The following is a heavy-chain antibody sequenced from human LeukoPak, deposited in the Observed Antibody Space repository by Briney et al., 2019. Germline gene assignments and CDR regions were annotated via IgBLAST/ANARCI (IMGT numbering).Heavy chain of an antibody. CDR3: ASSGGRTWYSSGWSDGNWFDP. J-gene: IGHJ5*02. CDR2: IYYSGST. Sequence: SETLSLTCTVSGGSISSSSYYWGWIRQPPGKGLEWIGSIYYSGSTYYNPSLKSRVTISVDTSKNQFSLKLSSVTAADTAVYYCASSGGRTWYSSGWSDGNWFDPWGQGTLVTVSS. CDR1: GGSISSSSYY. V-gene: IGHV4-39*01. D-gene: IGHD6-19*01.